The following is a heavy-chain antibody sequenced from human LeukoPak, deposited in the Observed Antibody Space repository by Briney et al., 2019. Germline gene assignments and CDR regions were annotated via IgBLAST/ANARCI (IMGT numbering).Heavy chain of an antibody. CDR3: ARWAAVAGNDAFDT. J-gene: IGHJ3*02. CDR1: GYTFTGYY. Sequence: ASVKVSCKASGYTFTGYYMHWVRQAPGQGLEWMGWINPNSGGTNYAQKFQGRVTMTRDTSISTAYMELRSLRSDDTAVYYCARWAAVAGNDAFDTWGQGTMVTVSS. CDR2: INPNSGGT. D-gene: IGHD6-19*01. V-gene: IGHV1-2*02.